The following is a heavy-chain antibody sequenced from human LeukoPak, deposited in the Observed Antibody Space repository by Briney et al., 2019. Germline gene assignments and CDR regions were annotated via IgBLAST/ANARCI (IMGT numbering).Heavy chain of an antibody. V-gene: IGHV3-30*18. CDR1: GFTFSSYA. J-gene: IGHJ3*02. CDR2: ISYDGSVK. D-gene: IGHD2-15*01. Sequence: PGGSLRLSCAASGFTFSSYAMHWVRQAPGKGLEWVAVISYDGSVKFYADSVKGRFTISRDNSKNTLYLQMNSLRAEDTSVYYCAKVGCSGGNCYAAFDIWDQGTMVTVSS. CDR3: AKVGCSGGNCYAAFDI.